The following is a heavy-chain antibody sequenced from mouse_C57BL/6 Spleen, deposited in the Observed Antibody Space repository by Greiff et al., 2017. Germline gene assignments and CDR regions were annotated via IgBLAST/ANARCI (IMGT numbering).Heavy chain of an antibody. CDR2: IYPGSGST. Sequence: QVQLKESGAELVKPGASVKMSCKASGYTFTSYWITWVKQRPGQGLEWIGDIYPGSGSTNYNEKFKSKATLTVDTSSSTAYMQLSSLTSEDSAVYYCARGALYAMDDWGQGTSVTVSS. D-gene: IGHD3-1*01. CDR1: GYTFTSYW. J-gene: IGHJ4*01. CDR3: ARGALYAMDD. V-gene: IGHV1-55*01.